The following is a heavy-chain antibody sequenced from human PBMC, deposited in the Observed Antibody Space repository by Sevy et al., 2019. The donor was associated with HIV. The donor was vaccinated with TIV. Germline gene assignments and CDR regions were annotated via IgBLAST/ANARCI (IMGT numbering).Heavy chain of an antibody. Sequence: GGSLRLSCAASGFTFSNYAMSWVRQAPGKGLEWVSGVGSGGSTYYADSLKGRFTISRDNSKNTLYLQMNSLGAEDTAVYYCAKGGGIAARLPYYGGMDVWGQGTTVTVSS. CDR2: VGSGGST. CDR3: AKGGGIAARLPYYGGMDV. CDR1: GFTFSNYA. D-gene: IGHD6-6*01. V-gene: IGHV3-23*01. J-gene: IGHJ6*02.